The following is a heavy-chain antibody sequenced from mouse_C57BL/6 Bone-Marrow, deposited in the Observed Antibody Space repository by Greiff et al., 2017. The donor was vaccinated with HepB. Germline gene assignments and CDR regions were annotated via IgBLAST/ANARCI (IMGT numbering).Heavy chain of an antibody. Sequence: EVQLVESGGGLVQPKGSLKLSCAASGFSFNTYAMNWVRQAPGKGLEWVARIRSKSNNYATYYADSVKDRFTISRDDSESMLYLQMNNLKTEDTAMYYCVRLITTKWYFDVWGTGTTVTVSS. D-gene: IGHD1-2*01. CDR2: IRSKSNNYAT. CDR3: VRLITTKWYFDV. V-gene: IGHV10-1*01. J-gene: IGHJ1*03. CDR1: GFSFNTYA.